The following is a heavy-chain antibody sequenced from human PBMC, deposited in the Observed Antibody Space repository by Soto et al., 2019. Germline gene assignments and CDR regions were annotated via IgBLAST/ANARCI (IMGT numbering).Heavy chain of an antibody. CDR1: GGSISGGGYC. D-gene: IGHD3-3*01. CDR2: IYYSGST. J-gene: IGHJ4*02. V-gene: IGHV4-31*03. CDR3: ARGTRITIFGVVIPSPYFDY. Sequence: TLSLTYTVSGGSISGGGYCWSCIRQHPGKGLEWIGYIYYSGSTYYNPSLKSRVTISVDTSKNQFSLKLSSVTAADTAVYYCARGTRITIFGVVIPSPYFDYWGQGTLVTVSS.